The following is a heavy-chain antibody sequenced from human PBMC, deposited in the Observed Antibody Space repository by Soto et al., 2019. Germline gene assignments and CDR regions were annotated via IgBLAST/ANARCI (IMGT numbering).Heavy chain of an antibody. V-gene: IGHV3-30-3*01. J-gene: IGHJ3*02. CDR1: GFTFSSYA. Sequence: QVQLVESGGGVVQPGRSLRLSCAASGFTFSSYAMHWVRQAPGKGLEWVAVISYDGSNKYYADYVKGRFTISRDNSKNTLYLKMNSLRAEDTAAYYCAREGLGYSYGYWAGDDDAFDIWGQGTMVTVSS. CDR2: ISYDGSNK. CDR3: AREGLGYSYGYWAGDDDAFDI. D-gene: IGHD5-18*01.